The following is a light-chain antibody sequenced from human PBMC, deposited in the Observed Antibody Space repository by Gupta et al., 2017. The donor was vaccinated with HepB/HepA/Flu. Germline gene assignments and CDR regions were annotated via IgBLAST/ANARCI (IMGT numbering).Light chain of an antibody. CDR1: QSIGTS. Sequence: EIVLTQSPDFQSVTPKEKVTLSCRATQSIGTSLHWYQQKPRQSPKLLIKYTSQSFSGVPSRFSGSGSGTEFTLTINSLEAEDAATYVCQQTFTLPWTFGQGTKVEIK. CDR3: QQTFTLPWT. J-gene: IGKJ1*01. V-gene: IGKV6-21*01. CDR2: YTS.